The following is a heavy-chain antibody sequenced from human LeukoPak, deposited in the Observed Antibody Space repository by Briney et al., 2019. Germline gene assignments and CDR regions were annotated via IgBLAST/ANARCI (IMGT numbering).Heavy chain of an antibody. CDR1: GFTFSSYW. D-gene: IGHD2-15*01. CDR3: ARGYCSGGSCFDY. V-gene: IGHV3-7*04. Sequence: GGSLRLSCAASGFTFSSYWMSWVRQAPGKGLEWVANIKQDGSEKYYVDSVKGRFTTSRDNAKNSLYLQMNSLRAEDTAVYYCARGYCSGGSCFDYWGQGTLVTVSS. CDR2: IKQDGSEK. J-gene: IGHJ4*02.